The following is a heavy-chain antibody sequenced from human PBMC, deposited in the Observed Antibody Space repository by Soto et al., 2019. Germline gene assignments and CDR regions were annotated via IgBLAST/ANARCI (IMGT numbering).Heavy chain of an antibody. CDR1: GDSFIDDD. J-gene: IGHJ4*02. V-gene: IGHV4-59*01. CDR2: VFHSAKT. D-gene: IGHD6-19*01. CDR3: ARGHSRSRWQLDQ. Sequence: PWGTLCLTCTVSGDSFIDDDWNWVRQVPGKGLEWIVFVFHSAKTSYNPSLKTRVAISDDTSKKQFSLRLTSVTAADTAIYYCARGHSRSRWQLDQWGQGTLVTVSS.